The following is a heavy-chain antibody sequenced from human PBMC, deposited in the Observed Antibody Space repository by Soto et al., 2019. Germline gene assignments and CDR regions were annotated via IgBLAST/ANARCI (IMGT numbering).Heavy chain of an antibody. D-gene: IGHD5-12*01. V-gene: IGHV1-8*01. Sequence: GASVKVSCKASGYTFTSYDISWVRQATGQGLEWMGWMNPNSGNTGYAQKFQGRVTMTRNTSISTAYMELSSLRSEDTAVYYCAIQYVYSGYDRNDAFAIWGQGTLVTVSS. J-gene: IGHJ3*02. CDR1: GYTFTSYD. CDR3: AIQYVYSGYDRNDAFAI. CDR2: MNPNSGNT.